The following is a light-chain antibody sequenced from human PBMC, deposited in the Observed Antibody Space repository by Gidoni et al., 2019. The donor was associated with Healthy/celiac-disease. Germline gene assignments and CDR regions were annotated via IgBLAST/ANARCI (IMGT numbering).Light chain of an antibody. CDR1: QSVSSSY. Sequence: EIVLTQSPGTLSLSPGERATLSCRASQSVSSSYLAWYQQKPGQAPRLLIYGASSRATGIPDRFSGSGSGKDFTLTISRLEPEDFAVYYCQQYGSSPMCSFGQGTKLEIK. CDR2: GAS. CDR3: QQYGSSPMCS. V-gene: IGKV3-20*01. J-gene: IGKJ2*04.